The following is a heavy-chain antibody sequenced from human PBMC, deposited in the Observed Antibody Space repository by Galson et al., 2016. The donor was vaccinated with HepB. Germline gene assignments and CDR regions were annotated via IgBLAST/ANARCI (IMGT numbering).Heavy chain of an antibody. CDR1: GFAVRSNF. D-gene: IGHD3-16*02. CDR3: ARVQTFYDYTWGTSRPRYFDY. CDR2: IYSGGST. V-gene: IGHV3-53*01. J-gene: IGHJ4*02. Sequence: SLRLSCAVSGFAVRSNFMAWVRQAPGKGLEWVSLIYSGGSTYYADSVRGRFTISRDISKYTLFLEMLNLRAEDTAVYYCARVQTFYDYTWGTSRPRYFDYWGQGTLVTVSS.